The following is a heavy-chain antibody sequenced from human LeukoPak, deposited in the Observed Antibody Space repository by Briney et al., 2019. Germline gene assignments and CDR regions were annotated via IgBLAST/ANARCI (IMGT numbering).Heavy chain of an antibody. CDR3: ARDGLGYCSGGSCYSSAFDI. CDR1: GFTFSSYS. D-gene: IGHD2-15*01. J-gene: IGHJ3*02. Sequence: PGGSLRLSCAASGFTFSSYSMNWVRQAPGKGLEWVSSISSSSSYIYYADLVKGRFTISRDNAKNSLYLQMNSLRAEDTAVYYCARDGLGYCSGGSCYSSAFDIWGQGTMVTVSS. V-gene: IGHV3-21*01. CDR2: ISSSSSYI.